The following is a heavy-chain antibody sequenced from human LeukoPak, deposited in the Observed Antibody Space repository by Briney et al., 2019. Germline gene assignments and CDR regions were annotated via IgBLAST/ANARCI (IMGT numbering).Heavy chain of an antibody. CDR3: ARDVTGTRCDL. V-gene: IGHV1-18*01. D-gene: IGHD1-20*01. J-gene: IGHJ5*02. CDR2: ISSYNDNT. Sequence: GASVKVSCKASGYTFSNYGISWVRQAPGQGLEWMGWISSYNDNTSYAQKLQGRVTMTTDTSTSTAYMELRSLRSDDTAVYYCARDVTGTRCDLWGQGTLVTVSS. CDR1: GYTFSNYG.